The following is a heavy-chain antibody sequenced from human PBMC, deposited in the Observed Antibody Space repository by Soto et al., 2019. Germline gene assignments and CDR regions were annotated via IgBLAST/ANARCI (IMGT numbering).Heavy chain of an antibody. CDR1: GFTFSSYA. CDR3: AKRGRGAVAFDY. V-gene: IGHV3-23*01. Sequence: EVQLLESGGGLVQPGGSLRLSCAASGFTFSSYAMSWVRQAPGKGLEWVSAISGSGGNTYNADSVKGRFTISRDNSKNTLHLQMNSLRVEDTAVYYCAKRGRGAVAFDYWGQGTLVTVSS. J-gene: IGHJ4*02. CDR2: ISGSGGNT. D-gene: IGHD6-19*01.